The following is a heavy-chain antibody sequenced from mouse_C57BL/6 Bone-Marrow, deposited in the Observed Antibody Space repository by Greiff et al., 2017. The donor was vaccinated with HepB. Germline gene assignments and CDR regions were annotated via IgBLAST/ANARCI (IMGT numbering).Heavy chain of an antibody. V-gene: IGHV1-64*01. J-gene: IGHJ2*01. Sequence: QVQLQQPGAELVKPGASVKLSCKASGYTFTSYWMHWVKQRPGQGLEWIGMIHPNSGSTNYNEKFKSKATLTVDKSSSTAYMQLSSLTSEDSAVYYCARLYYYGSSYRDYWGQGTTLTVSS. CDR2: IHPNSGST. CDR3: ARLYYYGSSYRDY. CDR1: GYTFTSYW. D-gene: IGHD1-1*01.